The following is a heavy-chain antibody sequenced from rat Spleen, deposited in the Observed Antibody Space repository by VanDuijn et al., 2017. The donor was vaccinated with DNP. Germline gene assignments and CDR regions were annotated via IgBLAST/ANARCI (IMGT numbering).Heavy chain of an antibody. CDR2: ITTSGDST. CDR3: ARPLYYYSDQGFAY. J-gene: IGHJ3*01. D-gene: IGHD1-1*01. Sequence: EVQLVESGGGLVQPGRSLKLSCVASGFNFSDFNMAWVRQAPTKGLEWVASITTSGDSTSSPDSVKGRFTISRDNAKSTLYLQMDSLRSEDTATYYCARPLYYYSDQGFAYWGQGTLATVSS. V-gene: IGHV5-25*01. CDR1: GFNFSDFN.